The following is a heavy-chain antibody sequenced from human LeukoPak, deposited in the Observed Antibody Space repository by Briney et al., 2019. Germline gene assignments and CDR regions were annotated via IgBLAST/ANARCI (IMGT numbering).Heavy chain of an antibody. CDR1: GFTFNDYF. CDR3: AKDDDEPPPAGVDF. J-gene: IGHJ4*02. V-gene: IGHV3-11*06. D-gene: IGHD3-16*01. CDR2: ISSSSSYT. Sequence: GGSLRLSCAASGFTFNDYFMSWIRQAPGKGLEWVSFISSSSSYTNYAESVKGRFTISRDNSKNMLYLQMNSLRAEDTAVYFCAKDDDEPPPAGVDFWGQGTLVTVSS.